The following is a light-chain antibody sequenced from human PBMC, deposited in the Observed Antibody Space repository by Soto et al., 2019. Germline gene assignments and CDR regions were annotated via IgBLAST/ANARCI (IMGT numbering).Light chain of an antibody. V-gene: IGLV1-47*01. CDR1: SSNIGINY. J-gene: IGLJ2*01. CDR2: GNN. Sequence: QSVLTRPPSASGTPGQRVTISCSGSSSNIGINYVYWYQQLPGMAPKLLIYGNNQRPSGVPDRFSVSKSGASASLAISGLRSEDEADYYCAGWDDSLSGPVIGGGTKLTVL. CDR3: AGWDDSLSGPV.